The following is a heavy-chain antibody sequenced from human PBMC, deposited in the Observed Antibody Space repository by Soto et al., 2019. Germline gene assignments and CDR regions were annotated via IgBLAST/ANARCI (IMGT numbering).Heavy chain of an antibody. CDR1: GYIFTTYW. J-gene: IGHJ4*02. CDR3: ARRGHCSRTNCYGADY. D-gene: IGHD2-2*01. Sequence: GESLKISCKASGYIFTTYWITWVRQMPGKGLEWMGRIEPSDSYTNYSPSFQGHVIISADQSISTVYLQWSSLKASDTAMYYCARRGHCSRTNCYGADYWGQGTLVTVSS. CDR2: IEPSDSYT. V-gene: IGHV5-10-1*01.